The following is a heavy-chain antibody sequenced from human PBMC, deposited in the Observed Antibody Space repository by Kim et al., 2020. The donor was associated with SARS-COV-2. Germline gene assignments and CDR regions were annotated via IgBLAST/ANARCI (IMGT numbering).Heavy chain of an antibody. CDR1: GFTFSSYG. V-gene: IGHV3-33*05. Sequence: GGSLRLSCAASGFTFSSYGMHWVRQAPGKGLEWVAVISYDGSNKYYADSVKGRFTISRGNSKNTLYLQMNSLRAEDTAVYYCARDPGHRSSWYWGDYYYYGMDVWGRGTTVTVSS. J-gene: IGHJ6*02. CDR2: ISYDGSNK. D-gene: IGHD6-13*01. CDR3: ARDPGHRSSWYWGDYYYYGMDV.